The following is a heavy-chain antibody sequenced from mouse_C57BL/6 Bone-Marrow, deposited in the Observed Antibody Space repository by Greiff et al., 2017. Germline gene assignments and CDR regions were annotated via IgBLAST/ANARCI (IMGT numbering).Heavy chain of an antibody. CDR1: GYAFTNYL. CDR2: INPGSGGT. CDR3: ARSKASLRRFAY. Sequence: VQLQQSGAELVRPGTSVKVSCKASGYAFTNYLIEWVKQRPGQGLEWIGVINPGSGGTNYNEKFKGKATLTADKSSSTAYMQLSSLTSEDSAVYFGARSKASLRRFAYWGQGTLVTVSA. V-gene: IGHV1-54*01. D-gene: IGHD1-2*01. J-gene: IGHJ3*01.